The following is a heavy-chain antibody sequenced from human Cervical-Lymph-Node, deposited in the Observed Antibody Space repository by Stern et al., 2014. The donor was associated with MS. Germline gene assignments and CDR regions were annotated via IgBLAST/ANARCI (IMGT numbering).Heavy chain of an antibody. D-gene: IGHD3-22*01. J-gene: IGHJ3*02. CDR3: VRQGNYHDSHAFDI. CDR1: GYSFSSHW. V-gene: IGHV5-51*01. Sequence: VQLVQSGAEVKKSGESLKISCKGAGYSFSSHWIAWVRQKPGKGLEWMGIIYPGDSDTRHSPSFQGQVSISVDKSTSTAYLQWSSLTDSDTAIYYCVRQGNYHDSHAFDIWGQGTMVIVSS. CDR2: IYPGDSDT.